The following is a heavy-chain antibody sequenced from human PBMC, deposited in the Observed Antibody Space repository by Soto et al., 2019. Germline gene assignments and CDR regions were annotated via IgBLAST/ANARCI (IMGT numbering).Heavy chain of an antibody. CDR2: VDPSDSYT. Sequence: GESLKISCKGSGYSFATFWISWVRQMPGKGLEWMGTVDPSDSYTNYSPSFQGHVTISADKSISTAYLQWSNLKASDTAIYYSGRQYCTRTTCDGWFDPWGQGTLVTVSS. J-gene: IGHJ5*02. CDR3: GRQYCTRTTCDGWFDP. V-gene: IGHV5-10-1*01. D-gene: IGHD2-2*01. CDR1: GYSFATFW.